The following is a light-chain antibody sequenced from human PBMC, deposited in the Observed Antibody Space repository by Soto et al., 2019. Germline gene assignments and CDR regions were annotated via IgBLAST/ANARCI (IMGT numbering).Light chain of an antibody. Sequence: QSVLTQPPPVSGTPGQWIPIPRSGNSSHIGTNYVYWYQQLPGAAPKLLIYRNNQRPSGVPDRFSGSKSGTSASLAISGLRSEDEAEYHCAGWDDSLSGFYVFGTGTKVTVL. J-gene: IGLJ1*01. V-gene: IGLV1-47*01. CDR2: RNN. CDR1: SSHIGTNY. CDR3: AGWDDSLSGFYV.